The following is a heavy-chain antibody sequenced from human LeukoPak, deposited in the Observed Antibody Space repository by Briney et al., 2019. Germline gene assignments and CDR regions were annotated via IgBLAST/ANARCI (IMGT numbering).Heavy chain of an antibody. Sequence: GESLKISCKGSGYSVTSYWIGWVRQMPGKGLEGMGIIYPGDSDTRYSPSFQGQVTISADKSISTAYLQWSSLKASVTAMYYCATRSSAAAVFDYWGQGTLVTVSS. CDR2: IYPGDSDT. D-gene: IGHD6-13*01. CDR3: ATRSSAAAVFDY. CDR1: GYSVTSYW. J-gene: IGHJ4*02. V-gene: IGHV5-51*01.